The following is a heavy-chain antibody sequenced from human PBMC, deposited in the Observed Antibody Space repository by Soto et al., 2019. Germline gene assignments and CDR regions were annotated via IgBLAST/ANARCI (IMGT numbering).Heavy chain of an antibody. J-gene: IGHJ4*02. CDR2: ISSSGSTI. V-gene: IGHV3-48*03. Sequence: EVQLVESGGGLVQPGGSLRLSCAASGFTFSSYEMNWVRQAPGKGLEWVSYISSSGSTIYYADSVKGRFTISRDNAKNSLYLQMNSLRAEDTAVYYCVRGIVYAAKGFDYWGQGTLVTVSS. D-gene: IGHD2-8*01. CDR3: VRGIVYAAKGFDY. CDR1: GFTFSSYE.